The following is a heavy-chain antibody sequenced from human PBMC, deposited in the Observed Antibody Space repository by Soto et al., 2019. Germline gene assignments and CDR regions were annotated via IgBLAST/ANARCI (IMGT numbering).Heavy chain of an antibody. D-gene: IGHD6-19*01. CDR2: IYYSGST. CDR1: GGSISSYY. J-gene: IGHJ4*02. Sequence: PSETLSLTCTVSGGSISSYYWSWIRQPPGKGLEWIGYIYYSGSTNYNPSLKSRVTISVDTSKNQFSLKLSSVTAADTAVYYCARDPSSGWPAGYFDYWGQGTLVTGSS. V-gene: IGHV4-59*01. CDR3: ARDPSSGWPAGYFDY.